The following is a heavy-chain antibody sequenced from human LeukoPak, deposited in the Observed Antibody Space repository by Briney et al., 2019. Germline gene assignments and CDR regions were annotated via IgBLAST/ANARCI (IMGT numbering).Heavy chain of an antibody. CDR3: ARRGNGGEIDY. J-gene: IGHJ4*02. CDR2: IYYRGST. V-gene: IGHV4-39*01. D-gene: IGHD2-8*01. Sequence: SETLSLTCTVSGGSISSTSYYWGWIRQPPGKGLEWIGSIYYRGSTYYNPSLKSRVTISVDTSKNQFSLKLSPVTAADTAVYYCARRGNGGEIDYWGQGTLVTISS. CDR1: GGSISSTSYY.